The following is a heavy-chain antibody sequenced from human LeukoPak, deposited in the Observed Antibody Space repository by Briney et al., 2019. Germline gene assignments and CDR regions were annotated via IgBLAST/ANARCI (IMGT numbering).Heavy chain of an antibody. CDR3: ARDVANYVGATSPTRFDY. Sequence: ASVKVSCKAPVDTSSNYYIHWVRQAPGQGLEWMGIINPSGGSTNFAQKFQGRVTMTRDMSTSTVYMELSSLRSEDTAVYYCARDVANYVGATSPTRFDYWGQGTLVTVSS. CDR2: INPSGGST. J-gene: IGHJ4*02. CDR1: VDTSSNYY. D-gene: IGHD1-26*01. V-gene: IGHV1-46*01.